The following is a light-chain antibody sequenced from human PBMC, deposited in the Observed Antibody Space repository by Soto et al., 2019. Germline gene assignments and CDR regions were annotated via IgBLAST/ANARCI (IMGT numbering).Light chain of an antibody. CDR1: QSVSSSY. CDR3: QQYGSSPRT. V-gene: IGKV3-20*01. CDR2: GAS. J-gene: IGKJ1*01. Sequence: EIVLTQSPGTLSLSPGERATLSCRASQSVSSSYLAWYQQKPGQAPRLLIYGASSRATGIPDRFSXXXXGXXXTXTISRLEPEDFAVYYCQQYGSSPRTFGQGTKVEIK.